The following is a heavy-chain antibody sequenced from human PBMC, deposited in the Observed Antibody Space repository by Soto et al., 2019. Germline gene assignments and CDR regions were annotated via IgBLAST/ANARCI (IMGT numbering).Heavy chain of an antibody. V-gene: IGHV4-39*07. J-gene: IGHJ6*02. CDR3: ARGVDGWLVREQSESYYYGMDV. CDR2: INHSGST. CDR1: GGSISSSSYF. Sequence: ETLSLTCTVSGGSISSSSYFWGWIRQPPGKGLEWIGEINHSGSTNYNPSLKSRVTISVDTSKNQFSLKLSSVTAADTAVYYCARGVDGWLVREQSESYYYGMDVWGQGTTVS. D-gene: IGHD6-19*01.